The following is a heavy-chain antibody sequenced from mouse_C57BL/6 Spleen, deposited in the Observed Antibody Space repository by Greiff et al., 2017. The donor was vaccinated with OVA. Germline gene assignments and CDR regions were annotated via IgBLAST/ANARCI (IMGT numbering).Heavy chain of an antibody. J-gene: IGHJ3*01. V-gene: IGHV1-22*01. Sequence: EVKLQESGPELVKPGASVKMSCKASGYTFTDYNMHWVKQSHGKSLEWIGYINPNNGGTSYNQKFKGKATLTVNKSSSTAYMELRSLTSEDSAVYYCAREGGNYGNYGGFAYWGQGTLVTVSA. D-gene: IGHD2-1*01. CDR1: GYTFTDYN. CDR3: AREGGNYGNYGGFAY. CDR2: INPNNGGT.